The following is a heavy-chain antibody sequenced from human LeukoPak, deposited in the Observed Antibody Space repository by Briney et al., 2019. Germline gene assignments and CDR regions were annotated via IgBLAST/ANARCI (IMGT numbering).Heavy chain of an antibody. CDR3: ALTYDSSGSGAFDI. D-gene: IGHD3-22*01. CDR2: IYSGGSK. CDR1: GFTVSSNY. Sequence: QPGGSLRLSCAASGFTVSSNYISWVRQAPGKVLEWVSVIYSGGSKYYAGSVKGRFTISRDNSKNTLYLQMNSLRAEDTAVYYCALTYDSSGSGAFDIWGQGTMVTVSS. V-gene: IGHV3-53*01. J-gene: IGHJ3*02.